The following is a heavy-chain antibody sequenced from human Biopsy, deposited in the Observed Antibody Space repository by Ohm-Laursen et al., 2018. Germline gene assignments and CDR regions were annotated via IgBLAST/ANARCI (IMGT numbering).Heavy chain of an antibody. Sequence: SLRLSCTASGFTVNDHAMHWVRQPPGKGLEWVSGISWDSGRIGYADSVKGRFTVSRDNAKKSLYLEMNSLRPEDTALYYCTKNLIPAGTDVWGQGTTVTVSS. CDR1: GFTVNDHA. J-gene: IGHJ6*02. V-gene: IGHV3-9*01. CDR2: ISWDSGRI. CDR3: TKNLIPAGTDV.